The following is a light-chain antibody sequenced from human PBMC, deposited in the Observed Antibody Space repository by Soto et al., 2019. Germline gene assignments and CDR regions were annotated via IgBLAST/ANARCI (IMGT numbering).Light chain of an antibody. Sequence: EIVLTQSPGTLSLSPGERATLSCRASQSVSNSYLAWYQQKPGQAPRLLIDGASSRATGIPDRFSGSGSGTDCTLTISRLEPEDFAVYYCQQYGSYPPITFVQGTRLEIK. CDR2: GAS. V-gene: IGKV3-20*01. CDR1: QSVSNSY. J-gene: IGKJ5*01. CDR3: QQYGSYPPIT.